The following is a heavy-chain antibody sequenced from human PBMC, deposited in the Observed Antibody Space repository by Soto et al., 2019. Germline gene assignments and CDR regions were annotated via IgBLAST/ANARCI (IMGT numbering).Heavy chain of an antibody. Sequence: EVQLLESGGGLVQPGGSLRLSCAASGFTFNSYAMTWVRQAPGKGLEWVSAISGSGGSTYYADSVKGRFTISGDNSKNTMYLQMNSLRAEDTAVYYCAKGTTVGSRPYYYYMDVWGKGTTVTVSS. CDR2: ISGSGGST. D-gene: IGHD4-4*01. V-gene: IGHV3-23*01. CDR1: GFTFNSYA. J-gene: IGHJ6*03. CDR3: AKGTTVGSRPYYYYMDV.